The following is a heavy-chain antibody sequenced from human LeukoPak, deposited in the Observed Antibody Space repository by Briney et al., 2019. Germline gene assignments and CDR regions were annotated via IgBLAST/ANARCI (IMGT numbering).Heavy chain of an antibody. CDR1: GYTFTSYD. Sequence: AASVKVSCKASGYTFTSYDINWVRQATGQGLEWMGWMNPNSGNTGYAQKFQGRVTMTRNTSISTAYMELSSLRSEDTAVYYCVRDRGEWIDQYYGMDVWGQGTTVTVSS. CDR3: VRDRGEWIDQYYGMDV. CDR2: MNPNSGNT. V-gene: IGHV1-8*01. D-gene: IGHD3-10*01. J-gene: IGHJ6*02.